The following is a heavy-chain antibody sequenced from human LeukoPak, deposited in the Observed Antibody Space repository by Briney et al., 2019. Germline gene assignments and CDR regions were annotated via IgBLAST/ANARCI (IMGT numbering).Heavy chain of an antibody. CDR3: TRRGTWFGSLALDY. Sequence: QTGGSLRLSCTASGFTFGDYGMSWVRQAPGKGLEWVGFIRRKADGGTTEYAASVKGRFTISRDDSKSTADLQMNSLKTEDTAVYYCTRRGTWFGSLALDYWGQGTLVTVSS. CDR2: IRRKADGGTT. V-gene: IGHV3-49*04. J-gene: IGHJ4*02. D-gene: IGHD3-10*01. CDR1: GFTFGDYG.